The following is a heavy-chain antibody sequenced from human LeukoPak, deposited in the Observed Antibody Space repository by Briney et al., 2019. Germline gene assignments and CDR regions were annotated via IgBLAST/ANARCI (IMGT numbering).Heavy chain of an antibody. J-gene: IGHJ6*02. Sequence: GGSLRLSCAASGFTFSSYGMHWVRQAPGKGLEWVAVISYDGSNKYYADSVKGRFTISRDNSKNTLYLQMNSLRAEDTAVYYCARDDRPPYYYGMDVWGQGTTVTVSS. CDR3: ARDDRPPYYYGMDV. V-gene: IGHV3-30*03. CDR2: ISYDGSNK. CDR1: GFTFSSYG.